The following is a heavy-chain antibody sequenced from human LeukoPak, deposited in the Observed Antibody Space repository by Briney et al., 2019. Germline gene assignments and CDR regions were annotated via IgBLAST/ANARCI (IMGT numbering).Heavy chain of an antibody. CDR3: ARDRLAAAGTQGWFNP. CDR2: ISSSSSYI. Sequence: PGGSLRLSCAASGFTFSSYSMNWVRQAPGKGLEWVSSISSSSSYIYYADSVKGRFTISRVNAKNSLYLQMNSLRAEDTAVYYCARDRLAAAGTQGWFNPWGQGTLVTVSS. V-gene: IGHV3-21*01. CDR1: GFTFSSYS. J-gene: IGHJ5*02. D-gene: IGHD6-13*01.